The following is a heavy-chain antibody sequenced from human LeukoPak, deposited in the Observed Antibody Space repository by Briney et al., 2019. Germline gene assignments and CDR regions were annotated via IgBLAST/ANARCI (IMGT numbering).Heavy chain of an antibody. D-gene: IGHD3-3*01. CDR3: ARSYYDFWSGYYFSGTTSDAFDI. CDR1: GGSISSGGYY. V-gene: IGHV4-31*03. CDR2: IYYSGST. J-gene: IGHJ3*02. Sequence: SETLSLTCTVSGGSISSGGYYWRWIRQHPGKGLEWIGYIYYSGSTYYNPSLKSRVTISVDTSKNQFSLKLSSVTAADTAVYYCARSYYDFWSGYYFSGTTSDAFDIWGQGTMVTVSS.